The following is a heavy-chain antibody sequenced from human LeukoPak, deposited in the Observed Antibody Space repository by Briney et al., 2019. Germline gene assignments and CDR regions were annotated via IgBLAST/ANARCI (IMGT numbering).Heavy chain of an antibody. J-gene: IGHJ4*02. Sequence: GASLRLSCAASGFTFSSYAMSWVRQAPGKGLEWVSAISGSGGSTYYADSVKGRFTISRDNSKNTLYLQMNSLRAEDTAVYYCAKDKGSRTVGATTPFDYWGQGTLVTVSS. CDR3: AKDKGSRTVGATTPFDY. CDR2: ISGSGGST. V-gene: IGHV3-23*01. CDR1: GFTFSSYA. D-gene: IGHD1-26*01.